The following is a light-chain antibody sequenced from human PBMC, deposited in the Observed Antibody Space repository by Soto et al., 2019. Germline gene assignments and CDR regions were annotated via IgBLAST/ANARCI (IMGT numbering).Light chain of an antibody. J-gene: IGKJ4*01. CDR3: QQSYSTPS. Sequence: DMPMTQSPSSLSASVGDRVTVTCRASQYVGSHLNWYQQKPGKAPKLLIYAASSLQSGVPSRFSGSGSATDFTLTISSLQPEDFATYYCQQSYSTPSFGGGTKVEI. CDR1: QYVGSH. V-gene: IGKV1-39*01. CDR2: AAS.